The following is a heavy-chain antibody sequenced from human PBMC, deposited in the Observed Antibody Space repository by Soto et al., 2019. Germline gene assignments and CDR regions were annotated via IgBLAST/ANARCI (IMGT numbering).Heavy chain of an antibody. Sequence: VQVLESGGGLVQPGGSLRLSCAASGFTFSSYAMSWVRQAPGKGLEWVSSINIDGATYYADSAKGRFTISRDNSKDTLYLQMDSLRAEDTAMYYCAKNYYFDQWGQGTLVTVSS. D-gene: IGHD3-10*01. J-gene: IGHJ4*02. CDR1: GFTFSSYA. CDR2: INIDGAT. CDR3: AKNYYFDQ. V-gene: IGHV3-23*01.